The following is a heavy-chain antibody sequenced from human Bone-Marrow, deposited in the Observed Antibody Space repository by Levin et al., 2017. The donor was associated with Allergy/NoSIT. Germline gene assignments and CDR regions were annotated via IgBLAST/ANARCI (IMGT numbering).Heavy chain of an antibody. D-gene: IGHD2-21*01. V-gene: IGHV3-30*18. J-gene: IGHJ6*02. CDR1: GFTFTTYG. CDR3: AKGLTGMGYNCGMDV. Sequence: GGSLRLSCAASGFTFTTYGINWVRQAPGKGLEWVAVISHDGSTKFYADSVKGRFTISRDNSKSTVYLHMRSLSAEDTGFYYCAKGLTGMGYNCGMDVWGQGTTVTVSS. CDR2: ISHDGSTK.